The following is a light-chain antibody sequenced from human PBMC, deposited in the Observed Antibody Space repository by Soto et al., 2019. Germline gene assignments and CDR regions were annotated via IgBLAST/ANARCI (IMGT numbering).Light chain of an antibody. J-gene: IGKJ2*01. Sequence: EIVLTQSPGTLSLSPGERATLSCRASQSVSSSYLAWYQQKPGQAPRLLIYGASSRATGLPDRFSGSGSGTDFPLTISRLEPEDFAVYYWQQYGSSPYTFGQGTKLEIK. CDR2: GAS. V-gene: IGKV3-20*01. CDR1: QSVSSSY. CDR3: QQYGSSPYT.